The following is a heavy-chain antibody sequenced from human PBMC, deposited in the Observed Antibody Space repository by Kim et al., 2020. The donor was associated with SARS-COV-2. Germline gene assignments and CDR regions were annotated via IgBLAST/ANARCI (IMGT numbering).Heavy chain of an antibody. D-gene: IGHD1-26*01. CDR1: GGSISSYY. Sequence: SETLSLTSTVSGGSISSYYWSWIRQPPGKGLEWIGYIYYSGSTNYNPSLKSRVTISVDTSKNQFSLKLSSVTAADTAVYYCARVCSGSYYAGDYGKDVWGQGTTVTVSS. V-gene: IGHV4-59*13. CDR3: ARVCSGSYYAGDYGKDV. J-gene: IGHJ6*02. CDR2: IYYSGST.